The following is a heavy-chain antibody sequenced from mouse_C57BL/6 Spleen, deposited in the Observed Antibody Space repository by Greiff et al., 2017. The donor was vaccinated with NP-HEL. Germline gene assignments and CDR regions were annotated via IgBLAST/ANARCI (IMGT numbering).Heavy chain of an antibody. Sequence: EVMLVESGAELVRPGASVKLSCTASGFNIKDDYMHWVKQRPEQGLEWIGWIDPENGDTEYASKFQGKATITADTSSNTAYLQLSSLTSEDTAVYYCTTDYKGAYWGQGTLVTVSA. D-gene: IGHD2-12*01. V-gene: IGHV14-4*01. CDR1: GFNIKDDY. CDR3: TTDYKGAY. J-gene: IGHJ3*01. CDR2: IDPENGDT.